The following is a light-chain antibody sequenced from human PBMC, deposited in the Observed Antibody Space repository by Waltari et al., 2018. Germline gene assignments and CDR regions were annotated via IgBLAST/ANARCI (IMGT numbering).Light chain of an antibody. CDR3: CSYERSRTLL. CDR2: GVT. J-gene: IGLJ3*02. V-gene: IGLV2-23*01. CDR1: SSDIGTYNY. Sequence: QSALTQPASVSGSPGQSTTISCTGTSSDIGTYNYVSWYQQYPGKAPKLMIQGVTNRHAGGSDRFSGAKSGNTGSLTSSGLQAEDEAVYCCCSYERSRTLLFGGGTELTVL.